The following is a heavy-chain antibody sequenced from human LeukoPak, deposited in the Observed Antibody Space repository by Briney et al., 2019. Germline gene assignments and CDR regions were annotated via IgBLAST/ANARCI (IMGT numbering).Heavy chain of an antibody. CDR2: INTDGSST. CDR1: GFTVSSNY. J-gene: IGHJ5*02. Sequence: GGSLRLSCAASGFTVSSNYMSWVRQAPGKGLVWVSRINTDGSSTSYADSVKGRFTISRDNAKNTLYLQMNSLRAEDTAVYYCARGTYGLRIDNWFDPWGPGTLVTVSS. D-gene: IGHD1-26*01. CDR3: ARGTYGLRIDNWFDP. V-gene: IGHV3-74*01.